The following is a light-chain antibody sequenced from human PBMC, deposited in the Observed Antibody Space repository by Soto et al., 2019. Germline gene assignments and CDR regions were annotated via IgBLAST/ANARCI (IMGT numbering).Light chain of an antibody. V-gene: IGLV2-11*01. CDR1: SSDVGVYNY. Sequence: QSVLTQPRSVSGSPGQSVTISCTGTSSDVGVYNYVSWYQQYPGKAPKIMIYDVSKRPPGVPDRFSGSKSDNTASLTISGLQAEDEADYYCCSYAGSYTFVFGIGTKV. CDR3: CSYAGSYTFV. J-gene: IGLJ1*01. CDR2: DVS.